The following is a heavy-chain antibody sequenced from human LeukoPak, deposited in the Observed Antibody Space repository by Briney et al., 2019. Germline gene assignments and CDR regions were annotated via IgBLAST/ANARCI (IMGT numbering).Heavy chain of an antibody. CDR1: GFTFSSYW. CDR2: IKQDGGEK. D-gene: IGHD3-22*01. V-gene: IGHV3-7*03. Sequence: GGSLRLSCTASGFTFSSYWMSWVRQAPGKGLDWVANIKQDGGEKYYVDSVKGRFTISRDNAKNSLFLQMNSLSADDTAVYYCARDSLPGCYVGSGYDYWGQGTLVTVSS. J-gene: IGHJ4*02. CDR3: ARDSLPGCYVGSGYDY.